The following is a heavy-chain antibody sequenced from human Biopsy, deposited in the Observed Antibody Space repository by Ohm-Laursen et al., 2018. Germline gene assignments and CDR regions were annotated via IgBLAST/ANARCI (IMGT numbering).Heavy chain of an antibody. Sequence: GSLRLSCAASGFTFSSHAMAWVRQAPGKGLEWVSGIRDSGDSAYFADSVKGRFTISRDNARNSLYLQMNGLRAEDTAVYYCGRGQTVAPGYYGMDVWGQGTTVTVSS. D-gene: IGHD4-17*01. J-gene: IGHJ6*02. CDR3: GRGQTVAPGYYGMDV. CDR1: GFTFSSHA. CDR2: IRDSGDSA. V-gene: IGHV3-23*01.